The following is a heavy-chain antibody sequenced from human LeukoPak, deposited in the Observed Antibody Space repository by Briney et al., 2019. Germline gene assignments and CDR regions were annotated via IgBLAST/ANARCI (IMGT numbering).Heavy chain of an antibody. CDR1: GFTFSSYS. CDR3: TRDPHALDF. CDR2: IRRDGSRI. J-gene: IGHJ4*02. V-gene: IGHV3-21*05. Sequence: PGGSLRLSCAASGFTFSSYSMNWVRQAPGKGLEWISYIRRDGSRIYYADSVEGRFIISRDNAKNSLYLQMDSLRVEDTAVYYCTRDPHALDFWGQGTPVTVSS.